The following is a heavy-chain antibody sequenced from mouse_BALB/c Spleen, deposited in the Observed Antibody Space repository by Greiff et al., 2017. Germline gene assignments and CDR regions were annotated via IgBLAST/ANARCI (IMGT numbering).Heavy chain of an antibody. CDR1: GFTFSSYG. V-gene: IGHV5-6-3*01. CDR2: INSNGGST. CDR3: ARGEIYYGNPWFAY. J-gene: IGHJ3*01. D-gene: IGHD2-1*01. Sequence: EVKLVESGGGLVQPGGSLKLSCAASGFTFSSYGMSWVRQTPDKRLELVATINSNGGSTYYPDSVKGRFTISRDNAKNTLYLQMSSLKSEDTAMYYCARGEIYYGNPWFAYWGQGTLVTVSA.